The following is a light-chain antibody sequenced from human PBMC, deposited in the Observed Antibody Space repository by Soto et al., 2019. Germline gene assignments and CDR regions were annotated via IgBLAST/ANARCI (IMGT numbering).Light chain of an antibody. CDR1: QNIMTW. CDR2: AAS. CDR3: QQYDSYPYT. V-gene: IGKV1-5*03. Sequence: DIQMTQSPSTLSASARDRVTITCRASQNIMTWLAWYQQKPGKAPKLLISAASSLQTGVPSRFSGSGSGTEFTLTIRSLQPDDFATYYCQQYDSYPYTFGQGTRLEIK. J-gene: IGKJ2*01.